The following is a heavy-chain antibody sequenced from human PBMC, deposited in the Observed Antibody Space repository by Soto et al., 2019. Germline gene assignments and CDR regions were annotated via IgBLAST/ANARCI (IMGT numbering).Heavy chain of an antibody. Sequence: SLTCTVSGGSVSSGSYYWSWIRQPPGKGLEWIGYIYYSGSTYYNPSLKSRVTISVDTSKNQFSLKLSSVTAADTAVYYCARARGLTFDIWGQGTMVTVSS. CDR3: ARARGLTFDI. V-gene: IGHV4-31*03. CDR1: GGSVSSGSYY. CDR2: IYYSGST. D-gene: IGHD3-16*01. J-gene: IGHJ3*02.